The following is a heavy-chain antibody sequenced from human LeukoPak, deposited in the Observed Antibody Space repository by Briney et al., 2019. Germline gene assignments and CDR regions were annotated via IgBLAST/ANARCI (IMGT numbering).Heavy chain of an antibody. V-gene: IGHV4-31*03. J-gene: IGHJ4*02. CDR2: INHSGST. CDR1: GGSISSGGYY. CDR3: ARGLTPDY. Sequence: SETLSLTCTVSGGSISSGGYYWSWIRQHPGKGLEWIGEINHSGSTNYNPSLKSRVTISVDTSKNQFSLKLSSVTAADTAVYYCARGLTPDYWGQGTLVTVSS.